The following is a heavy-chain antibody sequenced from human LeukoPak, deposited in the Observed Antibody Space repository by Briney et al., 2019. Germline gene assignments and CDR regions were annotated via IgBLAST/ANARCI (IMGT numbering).Heavy chain of an antibody. V-gene: IGHV3-43D*03. CDR1: GFTFGEYG. CDR3: AKDIHIGHGSGWPES. D-gene: IGHD6-19*01. J-gene: IGHJ5*02. CDR2: ITWDGGST. Sequence: WGSLRLSCVGSGFTFGEYGMHWVRQVPGQGLEWVSHITWDGGSTYYAGSVKGRFTISRDNSKNSLYLQMNSLGAEDTALYYCAKDIHIGHGSGWPESWGQGTLVTVSS.